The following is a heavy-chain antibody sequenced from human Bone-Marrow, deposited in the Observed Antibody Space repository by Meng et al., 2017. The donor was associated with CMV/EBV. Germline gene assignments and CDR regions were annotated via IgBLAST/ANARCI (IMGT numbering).Heavy chain of an antibody. J-gene: IGHJ3*02. Sequence: GGSLRLSCAASGFTVSSNYMSWVRQAPGKGLEWVSVIYSGGSTYYADSVKGRFTISRDNSKNTLYLQMNSLRAEDTAVYYCARLGGLLAPDAFDIWGQGTMVTVSS. CDR2: IYSGGST. CDR1: GFTVSSNY. V-gene: IGHV3-66*02. D-gene: IGHD3-16*01. CDR3: ARLGGLLAPDAFDI.